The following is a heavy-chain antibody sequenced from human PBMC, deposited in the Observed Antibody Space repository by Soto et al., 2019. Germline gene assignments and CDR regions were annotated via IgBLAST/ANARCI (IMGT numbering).Heavy chain of an antibody. CDR1: GDTVTKYG. Sequence: QVQLVQSGGEVKKPGASVKVSCKASGDTVTKYGISWVRQAPGQGLEWLGWISFYNGHTNYALKFQDRITFTTDTSTSTASMELRSLTSDDTAVYYCASATSIAAARQETWGQGTLVTVSS. D-gene: IGHD6-25*01. V-gene: IGHV1-18*01. CDR3: ASATSIAAARQET. CDR2: ISFYNGHT. J-gene: IGHJ4*02.